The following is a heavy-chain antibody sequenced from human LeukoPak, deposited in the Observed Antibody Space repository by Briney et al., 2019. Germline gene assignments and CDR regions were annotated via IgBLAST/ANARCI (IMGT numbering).Heavy chain of an antibody. CDR2: VSGSGYST. J-gene: IGHJ4*02. D-gene: IGHD1-26*01. CDR3: VKVSGRGPLGPFDF. CDR1: GVTFHNYA. V-gene: IGHV3-23*01. Sequence: GGSLRLSCAASGVTFHNYAMAWGRQAPGKGLGWVSGVSGSGYSTYYAGPVKGRFTIPRDVSKDTLYMQRNSLRVEVTAVYYRVKVSGRGPLGPFDFWGQGTLVSVSS.